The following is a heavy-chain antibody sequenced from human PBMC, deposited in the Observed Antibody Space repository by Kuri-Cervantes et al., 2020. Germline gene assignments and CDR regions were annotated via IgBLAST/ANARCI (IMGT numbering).Heavy chain of an antibody. CDR3: ARVSIAVAGTGNWFDP. Sequence: SETLSLTCAVYGGSFSGYYWSWIRQPPGKGLEWIGEINHSGSTNYNPSLKSRVTISVDTSKNQFSLKLSSVTAADSAVYYCARVSIAVAGTGNWFDPWGQGTLVTVSS. CDR1: GGSFSGYY. J-gene: IGHJ5*02. CDR2: INHSGST. D-gene: IGHD6-19*01. V-gene: IGHV4-34*01.